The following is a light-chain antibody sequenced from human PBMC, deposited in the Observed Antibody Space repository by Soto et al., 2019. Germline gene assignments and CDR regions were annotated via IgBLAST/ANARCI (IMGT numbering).Light chain of an antibody. V-gene: IGKV4-1*01. Sequence: DIVMTQSPDSLAVSLGERATINCKSSQSVLYSSNNKNYLAWYQQKPGQPPKLLIYWASTRDSAVPDRFSGSGSGTDFTLTISSLQAEDVAVYYCQQYYSTPRTFGQGTKVQIK. CDR1: QSVLYSSNNKNY. J-gene: IGKJ1*01. CDR3: QQYYSTPRT. CDR2: WAS.